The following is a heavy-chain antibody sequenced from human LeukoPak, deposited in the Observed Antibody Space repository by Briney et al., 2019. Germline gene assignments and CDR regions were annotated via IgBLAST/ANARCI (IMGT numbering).Heavy chain of an antibody. CDR2: MNPNSGNT. D-gene: IGHD3-22*01. CDR1: GYTFTSYD. V-gene: IGHV1-8*01. Sequence: ALVKVSCKASGYTFTSYDINWVRQATGQGLEWMGWMNPNSGNTGYAQKFQGRVTMTRNTSISTAYMELSSLRSEDTAVYYCARGSSGYYSEPNDYWGQGTLVTVSS. CDR3: ARGSSGYYSEPNDY. J-gene: IGHJ4*02.